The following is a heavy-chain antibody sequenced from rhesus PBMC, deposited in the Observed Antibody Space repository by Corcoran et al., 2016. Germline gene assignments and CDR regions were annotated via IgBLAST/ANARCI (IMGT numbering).Heavy chain of an antibody. J-gene: IGHJ5-2*02. CDR3: AKDQGWV. D-gene: IGHD2-21*01. CDR2: ICPGDSDT. Sequence: EVQLVQSGAEVTRPGESLRISCKTSGYSFTSSWLSWVRQMPGKGLEWMGTICPGDSDTRYNPSYQGHVTISADKAISTTYLQWSSLKASDTATYYCAKDQGWVWGRGVLVTVSS. V-gene: IGHV5S1*01. CDR1: GYSFTSSW.